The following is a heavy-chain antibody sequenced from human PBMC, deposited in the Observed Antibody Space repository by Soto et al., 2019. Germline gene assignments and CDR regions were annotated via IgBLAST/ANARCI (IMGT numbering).Heavy chain of an antibody. CDR3: ASFRRWLPGERVDL. CDR1: GGSFSGFY. CDR2: VNDSGNS. Sequence: QVQLHQWGAGQLRASETLSLTCGVSGGSFSGFYWSWIRQPPGKGVEWIGEVNDSGNSNYNPSLKRRVVISVGTPKNEFSLKMNSVTAAGTGVYYCASFRRWLPGERVDLWGQGALVTFSS. J-gene: IGHJ5*02. V-gene: IGHV4-34*01. D-gene: IGHD5-12*01.